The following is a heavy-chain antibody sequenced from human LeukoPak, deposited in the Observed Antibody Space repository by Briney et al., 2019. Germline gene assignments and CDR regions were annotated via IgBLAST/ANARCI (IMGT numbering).Heavy chain of an antibody. CDR3: ARGDGYNYYYFEY. J-gene: IGHJ4*02. Sequence: SVKVSCKASGGTFISYAISWVRQAPGQGLEWMGRIANYAQKFQGIITITTDESTSTAYMELSSLRSEDTAVYYCARGDGYNYYYFEYWGQGTLVTVSS. D-gene: IGHD5-24*01. CDR1: GGTFISYA. CDR2: IA. V-gene: IGHV1-69*05.